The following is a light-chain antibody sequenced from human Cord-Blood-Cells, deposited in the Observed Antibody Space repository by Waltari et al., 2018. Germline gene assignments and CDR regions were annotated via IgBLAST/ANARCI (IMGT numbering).Light chain of an antibody. CDR2: DVS. V-gene: IGLV2-14*01. J-gene: IGLJ3*02. CDR1: RSDVPCHNY. CDR3: SSYTSSSTWV. Sequence: QSALPPPAPLSGSPPHSITIPCTRPRSDVPCHNYVSWYQQHPGKPPTLMIYDVSQRPSGVSNRFSGSKSGNTASLTISGLQAEDEADYYCSSYTSSSTWVFGGGTKLTVL.